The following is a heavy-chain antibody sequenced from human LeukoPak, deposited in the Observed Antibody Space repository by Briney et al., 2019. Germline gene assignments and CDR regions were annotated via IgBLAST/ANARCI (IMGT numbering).Heavy chain of an antibody. D-gene: IGHD2-15*01. V-gene: IGHV4-59*01. CDR1: GGSLSSYY. Sequence: SETLSLTCTVSGGSLSSYYWSWIRQPPGKGLEWIGYIYYSGSTNYNPSLKSRVTISVDTSKNQFSLKLSSVTAADTAVYYCARSRTVAATTYYFDYWGQGTLVTVSS. J-gene: IGHJ4*02. CDR2: IYYSGST. CDR3: ARSRTVAATTYYFDY.